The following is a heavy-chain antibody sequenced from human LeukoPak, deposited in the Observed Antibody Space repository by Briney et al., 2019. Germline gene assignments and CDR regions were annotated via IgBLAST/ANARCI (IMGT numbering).Heavy chain of an antibody. CDR1: GYMFSNYW. CDR3: ARPPLSGSYSSAAFDM. J-gene: IGHJ3*02. CDR2: IYPGDSDT. V-gene: IGHV5-51*01. Sequence: GESLKISCAGSGYMFSNYWIAWVRQMPGKGLEWMGIIYPGDSDTRYSPSFQGQVTIPADKTITTAYLQWTSLKASDTAMYYCARPPLSGSYSSAAFDMWGQGTMVTVSS. D-gene: IGHD1-26*01.